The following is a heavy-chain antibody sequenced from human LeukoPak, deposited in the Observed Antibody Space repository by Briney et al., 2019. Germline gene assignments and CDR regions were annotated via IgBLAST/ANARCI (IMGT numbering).Heavy chain of an antibody. CDR3: VKLHLGPDS. CDR2: ISVSGGTT. V-gene: IGHV3-23*01. J-gene: IGHJ4*02. Sequence: PGGSLRLSCAASGFTFSSSAMNWVRQAPGKGLEWVSAISVSGGTTYNADSVKGRFTISRDNYKNTLYLQMNSLTAEDTAVYYCVKLHLGPDSWGQGTLVTVSS. CDR1: GFTFSSSA.